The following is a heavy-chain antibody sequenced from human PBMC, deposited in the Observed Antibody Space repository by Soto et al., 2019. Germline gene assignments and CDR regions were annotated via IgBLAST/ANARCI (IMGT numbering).Heavy chain of an antibody. V-gene: IGHV1-18*01. CDR2: ISAYNGNT. CDR3: ARLGLPLSYYYGMDV. Sequence: ASVKVSCKASGYTFTSYGISWVRQAPGQGLEWVGWISAYNGNTNYAQKLQGRVTMTTDTSTSTAYMELRSLRSDDTAVYYCARLGLPLSYYYGMDVWGQGTTVAVAS. D-gene: IGHD5-12*01. CDR1: GYTFTSYG. J-gene: IGHJ6*02.